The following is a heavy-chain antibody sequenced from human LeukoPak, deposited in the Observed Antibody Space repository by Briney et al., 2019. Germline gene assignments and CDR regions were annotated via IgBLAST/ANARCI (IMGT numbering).Heavy chain of an antibody. Sequence: PGGSLRLSCAASGFTFSDYYMSWIRQAPGKGLEWVSYISSSGSTIYYADSVKGRFTISRDNAKNSLYLQINSLRAEDTAVYYCARDQVRYSSSPGYWGQGTLVTVSS. CDR1: GFTFSDYY. CDR2: ISSSGSTI. J-gene: IGHJ4*02. V-gene: IGHV3-11*01. D-gene: IGHD6-6*01. CDR3: ARDQVRYSSSPGY.